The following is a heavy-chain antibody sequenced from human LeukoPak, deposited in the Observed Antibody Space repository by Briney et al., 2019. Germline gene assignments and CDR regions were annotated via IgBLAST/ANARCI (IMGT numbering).Heavy chain of an antibody. D-gene: IGHD3-10*01. Sequence: GGSLRLSCAASGFTFSSYSMNWVRQAPGKGLEWVSSISSSSSYIYYADSVRGRFTISRDKSKNTLYLQMNSLRAEDTAVYYCATPTPHGSDPSLYYYYMDAWGKGTTVTISS. J-gene: IGHJ6*03. CDR3: ATPTPHGSDPSLYYYYMDA. CDR2: ISSSSSYI. V-gene: IGHV3-21*01. CDR1: GFTFSSYS.